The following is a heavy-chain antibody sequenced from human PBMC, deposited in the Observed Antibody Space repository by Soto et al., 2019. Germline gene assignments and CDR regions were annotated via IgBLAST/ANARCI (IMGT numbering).Heavy chain of an antibody. D-gene: IGHD2-2*01. CDR2: IIPILGIA. CDR3: ARDPRIVVVPAATSYSYYAMHV. Sequence: SVKVSCKASGGTFSSYTISWVRQAPGQGLEWMGRIIPILGIANYAQKFQGRVTITADKSTSTAYMELSSLRSEDTAVYYCARDPRIVVVPAATSYSYYAMHVCGQAPTVTVSS. CDR1: GGTFSSYT. V-gene: IGHV1-69*04. J-gene: IGHJ6*02.